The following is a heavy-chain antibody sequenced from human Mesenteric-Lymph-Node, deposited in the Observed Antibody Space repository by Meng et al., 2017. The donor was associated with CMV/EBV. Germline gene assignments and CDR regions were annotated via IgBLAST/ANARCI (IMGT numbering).Heavy chain of an antibody. CDR1: GFTFSNAW. D-gene: IGHD3-3*01. J-gene: IGHJ4*02. V-gene: IGHV3-23*01. CDR3: VKHDYEFYTGYNLYLAS. CDR2: IGGTDPTT. Sequence: GGPLRLSCVVSGFTFSNAWMSWVRQAPGEGLEWVSSIGGTDPTTFYVDSVKGRFTISRDNSKNTLFLQLNSLRAEDTALYYCVKHDYEFYTGYNLYLASWGQGTLVTVSS.